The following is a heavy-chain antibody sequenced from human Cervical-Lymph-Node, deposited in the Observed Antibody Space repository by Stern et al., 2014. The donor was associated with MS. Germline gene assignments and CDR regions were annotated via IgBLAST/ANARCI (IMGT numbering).Heavy chain of an antibody. CDR1: GYTFTSYY. V-gene: IGHV1-46*01. D-gene: IGHD6-19*01. CDR2: INPSGGST. Sequence: VQLVESGAEVQTPGASVKLSCKASGYTFTSYYMHWWRQAPGQGVEGLGIINPSGGSTSYAQNIQGRVTVTRDTSTSTVYMELSSLRSEDTAVYYCAREVAGHRLGMMDVWGQGTSVTVSS. CDR3: AREVAGHRLGMMDV. J-gene: IGHJ6*02.